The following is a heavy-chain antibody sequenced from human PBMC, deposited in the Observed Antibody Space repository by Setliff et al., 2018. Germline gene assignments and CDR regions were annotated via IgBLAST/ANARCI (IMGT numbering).Heavy chain of an antibody. V-gene: IGHV4-34*01. CDR1: GGSFSGYY. CDR3: ARAPRNFGVVINYYYYYYGMDV. D-gene: IGHD3-3*01. J-gene: IGHJ6*02. Sequence: SETLSLTCAVYGGSFSGYYWSWIRQPPGKGLEWIGEINHSGSTNYSPSLKSRVTISVDTSKNQFSLKLSSVTAADTAVYYCARAPRNFGVVINYYYYYYGMDVWGQGTTVTVSS. CDR2: INHSGST.